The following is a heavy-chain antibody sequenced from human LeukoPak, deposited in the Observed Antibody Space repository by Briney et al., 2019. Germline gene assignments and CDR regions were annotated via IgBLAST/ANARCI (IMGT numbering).Heavy chain of an antibody. Sequence: SETLSLTCAVYGGSFSGYYWSWIRQPPGKGLEWIGEINHSGSTNYNPSLKSRVTISVDTSKNQFSLKLSSVTAADTAVYYCARDSGDCSSTSCLLYGMDVWGQGTLVTVSS. J-gene: IGHJ6*02. CDR2: INHSGST. CDR1: GGSFSGYY. D-gene: IGHD2-2*01. CDR3: ARDSGDCSSTSCLLYGMDV. V-gene: IGHV4-34*01.